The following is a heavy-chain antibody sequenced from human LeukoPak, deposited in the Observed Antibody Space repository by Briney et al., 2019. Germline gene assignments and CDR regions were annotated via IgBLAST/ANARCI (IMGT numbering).Heavy chain of an antibody. CDR1: GYSITSDYN. D-gene: IGHD2-8*01. CDR2: IYHSGST. J-gene: IGHJ5*02. CDR3: ARMWMVYATFDL. V-gene: IGHV4-38-2*01. Sequence: PSETLSLTCGVSGYSITSDYNWGWVRQPPGKGLGWIGNIYHSGSTFYNPSLKSRVTISVDTSKNQFSLKLRSVTAADTAVYYCARMWMVYATFDLWGQGTPVTVSS.